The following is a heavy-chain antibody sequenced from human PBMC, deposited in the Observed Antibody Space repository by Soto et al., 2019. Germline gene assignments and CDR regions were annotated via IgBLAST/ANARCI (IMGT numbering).Heavy chain of an antibody. D-gene: IGHD3-22*01. CDR1: GCSISSGGYY. CDR3: ARGGGDSSGTIRGWFDP. CDR2: IYYSGST. Sequence: QVQLQESGPGLVKPSQTLSLTCTVSGCSISSGGYYWSWIRQHPGKGLEGIGYIYYSGSTYYNPSLKSRVTISVDTSKTKFSLKLSSVTAADTAVYYCARGGGDSSGTIRGWFDPWGQGTLVTVSS. J-gene: IGHJ5*02. V-gene: IGHV4-31*03.